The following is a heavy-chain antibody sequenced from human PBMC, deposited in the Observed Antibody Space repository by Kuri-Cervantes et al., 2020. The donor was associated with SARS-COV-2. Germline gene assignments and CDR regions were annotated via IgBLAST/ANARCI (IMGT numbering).Heavy chain of an antibody. CDR1: GFTFSSYW. J-gene: IGHJ4*02. V-gene: IGHV3-7*01. Sequence: GESLKISCAASGFTFSSYWMSWVRQAPGKGLEWVANIKQDGSEKYYVDSVKGRFTISRDNAKNSLYLQMNSLRAEDTAVYYCATTKYSSSWYWGQGTLVTDSS. CDR2: IKQDGSEK. CDR3: ATTKYSSSWY. D-gene: IGHD6-13*01.